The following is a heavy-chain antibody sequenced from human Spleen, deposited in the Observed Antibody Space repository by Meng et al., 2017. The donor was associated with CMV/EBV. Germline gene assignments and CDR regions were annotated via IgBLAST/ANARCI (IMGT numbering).Heavy chain of an antibody. CDR3: HSSGYPFY. V-gene: IGHV3-30-3*01. CDR2: ISYDGSNK. D-gene: IGHD3-22*01. CDR1: GFTFSSYA. Sequence: QVQLGGSGGGVVQPGRSLRLSCAASGFTFSSYAMHWVRQAPGKGLEWVAVISYDGSNKYYADSVKGRFTISRDNSKNTLYLQMNSLRAEDTAVYYCHSSGYPFYWGQGTLVTVSS. J-gene: IGHJ4*02.